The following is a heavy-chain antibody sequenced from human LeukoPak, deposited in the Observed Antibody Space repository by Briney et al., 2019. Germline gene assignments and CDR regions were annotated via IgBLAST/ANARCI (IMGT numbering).Heavy chain of an antibody. J-gene: IGHJ4*02. CDR1: GFTFSSYA. CDR3: AKVRKRDYGGNSDYFDY. V-gene: IGHV3-23*01. D-gene: IGHD4-23*01. CDR2: ISGSGGST. Sequence: PGGSLRLSCAASGFTFSSYAMSWVRQAPGKGLEWVSAISGSGGSTYYADSVKGRFTISRDNSKNTLYLQMNSLRAEDTAVYYCAKVRKRDYGGNSDYFDYWGQGTLVTVSS.